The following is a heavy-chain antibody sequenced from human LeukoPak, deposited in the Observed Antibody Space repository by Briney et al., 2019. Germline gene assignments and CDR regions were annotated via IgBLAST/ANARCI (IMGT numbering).Heavy chain of an antibody. CDR1: GFTFSSYA. CDR2: IYYSGST. D-gene: IGHD6-13*01. J-gene: IGHJ4*02. Sequence: GSLRLSCAASGFTFSSYAMSWVRQPPGKGLEWIGSIYYSGSTYYNPSLKSRVTISVDTSKNQFSLKLSSVTAADTAVYYCARHSSSQRPNFDYWGQGTLVTVSS. CDR3: ARHSSSQRPNFDY. V-gene: IGHV4-39*01.